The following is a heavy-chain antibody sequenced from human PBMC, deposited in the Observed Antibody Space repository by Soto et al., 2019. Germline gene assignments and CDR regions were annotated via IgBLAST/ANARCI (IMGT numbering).Heavy chain of an antibody. V-gene: IGHV4-59*08. Sequence: SETLSLTCTVSGGSISSYYWSWIRQPPGKGLEWIGYIYYSGSINYNPSLKSRVTISVDTSKNQFSLKLSSVTAADTAVYYCARRLRDIVVVPAAAQPASTYYYYYYMDVWGKGTTVTVSS. CDR1: GGSISSYY. J-gene: IGHJ6*03. CDR2: IYYSGSI. D-gene: IGHD2-2*01. CDR3: ARRLRDIVVVPAAAQPASTYYYYYYMDV.